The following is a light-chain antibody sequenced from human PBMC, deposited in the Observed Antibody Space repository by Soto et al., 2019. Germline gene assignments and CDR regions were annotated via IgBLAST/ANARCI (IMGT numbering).Light chain of an antibody. Sequence: QAVVTQPASVSGSPGQSITISCTGTSSDVGGYNYVSWYQHHPGKAPKLMIYEVSHRPSGVSDRFSGSKSGNTASLTISGLQAEDEADYYCSSYTTSTTLVVFGGGTKLTVL. CDR2: EVS. J-gene: IGLJ3*02. CDR1: SSDVGGYNY. V-gene: IGLV2-14*01. CDR3: SSYTTSTTLVV.